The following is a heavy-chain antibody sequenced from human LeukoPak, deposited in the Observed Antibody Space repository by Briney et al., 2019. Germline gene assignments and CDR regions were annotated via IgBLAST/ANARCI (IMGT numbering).Heavy chain of an antibody. CDR1: GYSFTTYW. Sequence: GESLKISCKGSGYSFTTYWIARVRQMPGKGLEWMGIIYPGDSDTRYSPSFQGQVTISADKSISTAYLQWSSLKASDTAIYYCARPSYSSGWIFDYWGQGTLVTVSS. V-gene: IGHV5-51*01. D-gene: IGHD6-19*01. CDR2: IYPGDSDT. J-gene: IGHJ4*02. CDR3: ARPSYSSGWIFDY.